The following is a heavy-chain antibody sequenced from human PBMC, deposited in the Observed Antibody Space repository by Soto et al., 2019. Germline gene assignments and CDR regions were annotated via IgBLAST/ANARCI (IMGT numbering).Heavy chain of an antibody. CDR3: ASAPGSGFLVC. CDR2: ISIGGGTT. Sequence: RGSLRLSCAASGLTFSSYEMNWVRQAPGKGLEWVSYISIGGGTTYYADSVKGRFTISRDNAKNSLYLQMNSLRAEDTALYYCASAPGSGFLVCWGKRKMVSVSA. J-gene: IGHJ1*01. V-gene: IGHV3-48*03. CDR1: GLTFSSYE. D-gene: IGHD3-10*01.